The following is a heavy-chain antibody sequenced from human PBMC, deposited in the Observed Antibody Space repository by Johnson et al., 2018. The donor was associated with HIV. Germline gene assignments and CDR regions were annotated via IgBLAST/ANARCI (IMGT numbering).Heavy chain of an antibody. CDR2: MWYDGSNK. CDR3: ARDGRFDSSGYSPDAFDI. V-gene: IGHV3-33*01. Sequence: QVQLVESGGGVVQPGRSLRLSCAASGFTFSTYGMHWVRQAPGKGLEWVAVMWYDGSNKYYADSVKGRFTISRDNSKNTLYLQMNSLRAEDTAFYYCARDGRFDSSGYSPDAFDIWGQGTMVTVSS. CDR1: GFTFSTYG. D-gene: IGHD3-22*01. J-gene: IGHJ3*02.